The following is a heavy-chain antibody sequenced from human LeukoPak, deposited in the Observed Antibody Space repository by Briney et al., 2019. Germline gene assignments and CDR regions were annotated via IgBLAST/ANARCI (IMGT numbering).Heavy chain of an antibody. Sequence: ASVKVSCKASGYTFTSYGISWVRQAPGQGLEWMGWISPYNGNTNYAQKLQGRVTMTTDTSTSTAYMELRSLRSDDTAVYYCARGFLGVYSSGWFDAFDIWGQGTMVTVSS. CDR3: ARGFLGVYSSGWFDAFDI. J-gene: IGHJ3*02. CDR1: GYTFTSYG. CDR2: ISPYNGNT. V-gene: IGHV1-18*01. D-gene: IGHD6-19*01.